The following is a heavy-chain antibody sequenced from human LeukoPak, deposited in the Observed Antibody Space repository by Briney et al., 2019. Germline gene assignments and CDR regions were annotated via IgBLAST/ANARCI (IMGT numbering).Heavy chain of an antibody. CDR2: MYYSGST. CDR3: ARHLGSDYGDFYFDY. Sequence: NSSETLSLTCTVSGGSLSSFYWSWIRQPPGKGLEWIGYMYYSGSTDYNPSVKSRVTISVDTSKSQFSLKLSSVTAADTAVCYCARHLGSDYGDFYFDYWGQGTLVTVSS. D-gene: IGHD4-17*01. J-gene: IGHJ4*02. V-gene: IGHV4-59*08. CDR1: GGSLSSFY.